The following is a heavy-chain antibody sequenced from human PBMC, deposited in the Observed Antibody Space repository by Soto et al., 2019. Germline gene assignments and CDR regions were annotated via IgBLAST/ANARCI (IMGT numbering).Heavy chain of an antibody. J-gene: IGHJ4*02. CDR1: RFAFIDYS. V-gene: IGHV3-48*02. CDR2: ISGGGETI. D-gene: IGHD6-19*01. Sequence: PWGSLRLSCAASRFAFIDYSINFFRQSPLKWLEWVSYISGGGETIYYADSVRGRFTISRDNAKNSLFLQMNSLREEDTAVYYCARESPSSQWLPTRYFDYWGQGTLVTVSS. CDR3: ARESPSSQWLPTRYFDY.